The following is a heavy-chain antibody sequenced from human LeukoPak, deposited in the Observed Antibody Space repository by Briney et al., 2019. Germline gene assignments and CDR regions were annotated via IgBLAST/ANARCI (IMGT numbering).Heavy chain of an antibody. Sequence: ASVKVSCKASGYTFTGYYMHWVRQAPGQGLEWMGWINPNSGGTNYAQKFQGRVTMTRDTSISTAYMELSRLRSDDTAVYYCARVACSGGSCYSTYYYGMDVWGQGTTVTVSS. J-gene: IGHJ6*02. V-gene: IGHV1-2*02. CDR2: INPNSGGT. CDR3: ARVACSGGSCYSTYYYGMDV. CDR1: GYTFTGYY. D-gene: IGHD2-15*01.